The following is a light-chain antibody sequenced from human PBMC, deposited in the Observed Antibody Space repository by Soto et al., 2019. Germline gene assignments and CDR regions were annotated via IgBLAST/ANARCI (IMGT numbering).Light chain of an antibody. CDR1: QSISSH. Sequence: EIVLTQSPVTLSVSPGERATLSCGASQSISSHLAWYQQRPGQAPRLLIYAAFTRATGIPARFSGSGSGTEVILTIISRQAQDDVVDYCQHYDNWWPFFTFGPGTKVDIK. CDR3: QHYDNWWPFFT. J-gene: IGKJ3*01. V-gene: IGKV3-15*01. CDR2: AAF.